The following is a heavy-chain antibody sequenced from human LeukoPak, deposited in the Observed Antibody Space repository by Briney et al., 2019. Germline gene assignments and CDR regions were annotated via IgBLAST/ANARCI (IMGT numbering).Heavy chain of an antibody. V-gene: IGHV4-4*07. CDR2: IYTSGST. D-gene: IGHD3-10*01. CDR3: ARDFRDLYGSGSYSLVYFDY. CDR1: GGSISSYY. Sequence: SETLSLTCTVSGGSISSYYWSWIRQPAGKGLEWIGRIYTSGSTNYNPSLKSRVTMSVDTFKNQFSLKLSSVTAADTAVYYCARDFRDLYGSGSYSLVYFDYWGQGTLVTVSS. J-gene: IGHJ4*02.